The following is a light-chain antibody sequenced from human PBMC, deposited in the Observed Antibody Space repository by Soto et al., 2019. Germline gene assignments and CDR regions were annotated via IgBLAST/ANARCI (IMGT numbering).Light chain of an antibody. CDR1: SSDVGGYNY. CDR2: DVS. CDR3: SSYTSSSFYV. Sequence: QSVLTQPASVSGSPGQSITISCTGTSSDVGGYNYVSWYQQHPGKAPKLMIYDVSNRPSGVSNRFSGSKSGNTASLTISGLQAEDEAEYYCSSYTSSSFYVFGTGTKVTVL. V-gene: IGLV2-14*01. J-gene: IGLJ1*01.